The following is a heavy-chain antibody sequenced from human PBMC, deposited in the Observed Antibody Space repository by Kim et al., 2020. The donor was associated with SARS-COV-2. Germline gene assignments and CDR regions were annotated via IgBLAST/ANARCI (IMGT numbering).Heavy chain of an antibody. CDR1: GYTFTSYY. CDR2: INPSGGST. D-gene: IGHD2-2*01. J-gene: IGHJ6*02. CDR3: ARDRGRAYCSSTSCYRRDYYGMDV. V-gene: IGHV1-46*01. Sequence: ASVKVSCKASGYTFTSYYMHWVRQAPGQGLEWMGIINPSGGSTSYAQKFQGRVTMTRDTSTSTVYMELSSLRSEDTAVYYCARDRGRAYCSSTSCYRRDYYGMDVWGQGTTVTVSS.